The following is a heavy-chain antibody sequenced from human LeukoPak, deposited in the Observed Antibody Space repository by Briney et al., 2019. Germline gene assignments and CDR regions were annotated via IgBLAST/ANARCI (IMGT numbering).Heavy chain of an antibody. CDR3: ARVYYGSGSQYYYYGMDV. J-gene: IGHJ6*02. V-gene: IGHV1-8*01. CDR2: MNPNSGNT. CDR1: GYTFTSYD. D-gene: IGHD3-10*01. Sequence: GASVKVSCKASGYTFTSYDINWVRQATGQGLEWMGWMNPNSGNTGYAQKFQGRVTMTRNTSISTAYMELSSPRSEDTAVYYCARVYYGSGSQYYYYGMDVWGQGTTVTVSS.